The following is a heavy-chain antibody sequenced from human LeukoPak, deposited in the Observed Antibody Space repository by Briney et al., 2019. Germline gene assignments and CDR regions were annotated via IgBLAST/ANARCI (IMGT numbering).Heavy chain of an antibody. D-gene: IGHD4-17*01. Sequence: SETLSLTCAVSGYSISSGYYWGWIRQPPGKGLEWIGTIYHSGSTYYNPSLQSRVTISVDTSKNQFSLNLTSVTAADTAVYYCARAYYGDYYPQTTYYFDYWGQGTLVTVSS. V-gene: IGHV4-38-2*01. CDR2: IYHSGST. CDR1: GYSISSGYY. CDR3: ARAYYGDYYPQTTYYFDY. J-gene: IGHJ4*02.